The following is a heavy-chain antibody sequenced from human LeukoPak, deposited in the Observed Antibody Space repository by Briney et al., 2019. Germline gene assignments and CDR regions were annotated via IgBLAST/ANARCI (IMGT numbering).Heavy chain of an antibody. J-gene: IGHJ6*03. V-gene: IGHV1-69*04. CDR2: IIPILGIA. D-gene: IGHD2-2*01. Sequence: SVKVSCKASGGTFSSYAISWVRQAPGQGLEWMGRIIPILGIANYAQKFQGRVTMTEDTSTDTAYMELSSLRSEDTAVYYCATGQRPAARENYYYYYYMDVWGKGTTVTVSS. CDR3: ATGQRPAARENYYYYYYMDV. CDR1: GGTFSSYA.